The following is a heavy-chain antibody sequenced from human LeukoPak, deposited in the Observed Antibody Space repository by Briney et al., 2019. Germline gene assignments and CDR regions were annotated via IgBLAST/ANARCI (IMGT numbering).Heavy chain of an antibody. J-gene: IGHJ4*02. CDR2: INPNSGGT. CDR1: GNTFTGYY. D-gene: IGHD3-10*01. CDR3: ARDRPLDADDYYGFYYFDY. Sequence: ASVKVSCKASGNTFTGYYMHWVRQAPGQGLEWMGWINPNSGGTNHAQKFQGRVTMTRDTSISTAYMELSRLRSDDTAVYYCARDRPLDADDYYGFYYFDYWGQGTLVTVSS. V-gene: IGHV1-2*02.